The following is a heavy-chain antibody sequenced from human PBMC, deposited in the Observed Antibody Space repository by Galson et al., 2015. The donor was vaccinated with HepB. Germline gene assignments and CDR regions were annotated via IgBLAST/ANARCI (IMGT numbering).Heavy chain of an antibody. V-gene: IGHV1-46*01. Sequence: SVKVSCKASGYTFTSYLIHWVRQAPGQGLEYMGMTNPSAGNTYYAPRFQGRLTMSSDTSTSKAYMELNSLRSDDTAMYYCAREGPATYYFEEWGQGTLVTVSS. CDR2: TNPSAGNT. CDR3: AREGPATYYFEE. J-gene: IGHJ4*02. D-gene: IGHD2-2*01. CDR1: GYTFTSYL.